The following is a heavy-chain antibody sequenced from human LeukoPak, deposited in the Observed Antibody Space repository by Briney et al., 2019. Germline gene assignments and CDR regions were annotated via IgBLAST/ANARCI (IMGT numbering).Heavy chain of an antibody. D-gene: IGHD3-16*02. Sequence: GGSLRLSCAASGFTFSSYWMSWVRQAPGKGLEWVANIKQGGSEKYYVDSVKGRFTISRDNAKNSLYLQMNSLRAEDTAVYYCARADYDYGWGSYRQYYFDYWGQGTLVTVSS. CDR3: ARADYDYGWGSYRQYYFDY. CDR2: IKQGGSEK. J-gene: IGHJ4*02. V-gene: IGHV3-7*01. CDR1: GFTFSSYW.